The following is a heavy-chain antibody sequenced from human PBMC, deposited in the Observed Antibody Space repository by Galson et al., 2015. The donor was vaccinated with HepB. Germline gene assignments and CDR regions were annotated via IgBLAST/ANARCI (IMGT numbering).Heavy chain of an antibody. D-gene: IGHD5-24*01. Sequence: SLRLSCAASGFTFSSYAMSWVRQAPGKGLEWVSAISGSGGSTYYADSVRGRFTISRDNSKNTLYLQMNSLRAEDTAVYYCANRDRVEMATIRDYWGQGTLVTVSS. CDR1: GFTFSSYA. CDR3: ANRDRVEMATIRDY. J-gene: IGHJ4*02. V-gene: IGHV3-23*01. CDR2: ISGSGGST.